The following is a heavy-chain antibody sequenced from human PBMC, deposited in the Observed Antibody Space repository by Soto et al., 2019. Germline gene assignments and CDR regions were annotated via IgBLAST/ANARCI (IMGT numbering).Heavy chain of an antibody. CDR1: GFTFDDYA. J-gene: IGHJ5*02. CDR2: ISWNSGSI. Sequence: GGSLRLSCAASGFTFDDYAMHWVRQAPGKGLEWVSGISWNSGSIGYADSVKGRFTISRDNAKNSLYLQMNSLRAEDTALYYCAKAPEFGGSLNWFDPWGQGTLVTVSS. D-gene: IGHD2-15*01. V-gene: IGHV3-9*01. CDR3: AKAPEFGGSLNWFDP.